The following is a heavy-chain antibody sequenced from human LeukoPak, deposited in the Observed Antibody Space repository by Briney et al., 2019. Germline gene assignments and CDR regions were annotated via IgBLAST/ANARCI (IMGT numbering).Heavy chain of an antibody. CDR2: MNANRCVK. D-gene: IGHD3-3*01. Sequence: GASVKVSCKASGYTFTGYNMHWVRQAPGQGQEGMGRMNANRCVKYYAQMFQSRVTMTRDPSISAAYMELSRLRSDDTAVYYCARAGGFFFGVVILDAFDIWGQGTMVTVSS. CDR1: GYTFTGYN. CDR3: ARAGGFFFGVVILDAFDI. V-gene: IGHV1-2*06. J-gene: IGHJ3*02.